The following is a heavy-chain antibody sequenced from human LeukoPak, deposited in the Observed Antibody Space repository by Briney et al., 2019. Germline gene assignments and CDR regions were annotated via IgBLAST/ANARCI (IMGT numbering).Heavy chain of an antibody. CDR3: ARGYCSGGSCYRGNFFDS. Sequence: KPSETLSLTSTVSGGSISSYCWNWIRQPPGKGLEWIGYIYYIGSTNYNPSLKSRVTISVDTSKNQFSLKLSSVTAADTAVYYCARGYCSGGSCYRGNFFDSWGQGTLVTVSS. CDR1: GGSISSYC. CDR2: IYYIGST. V-gene: IGHV4-59*01. J-gene: IGHJ4*02. D-gene: IGHD2-15*01.